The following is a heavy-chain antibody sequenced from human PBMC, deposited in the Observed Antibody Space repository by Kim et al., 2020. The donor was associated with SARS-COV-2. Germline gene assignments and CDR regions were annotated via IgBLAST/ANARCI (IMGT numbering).Heavy chain of an antibody. CDR2: IDGNGIDT. D-gene: IGHD5-12*01. J-gene: IGHJ4*02. V-gene: IGHV3-23*01. Sequence: GGSLRLSCAASGFIFKNFAMNWVRQAPGKGLEWVSTIDGNGIDTYYADSVKGRFTFSRDNSKNTLSLQMNSLRVDTAVYYCAKDTRGYNQPFDSWGQGTL. CDR1: GFIFKNFA. CDR3: AKDTRGYNQPFDS.